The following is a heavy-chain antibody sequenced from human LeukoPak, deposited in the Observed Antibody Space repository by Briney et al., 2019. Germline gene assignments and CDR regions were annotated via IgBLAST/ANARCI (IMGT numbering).Heavy chain of an antibody. V-gene: IGHV1-2*06. CDR2: INPNSGGI. CDR3: ARSITGGAFDI. J-gene: IGHJ3*02. Sequence: GASVKVSCKASGCTFTGYYMHWVRQAPGQGLEWMGRINPNSGGINYAQKFQGRVTMTRDTSISTAYMELSRLRSDDTAVYYCARSITGGAFDIWGQGTMVTVSS. CDR1: GCTFTGYY. D-gene: IGHD1-14*01.